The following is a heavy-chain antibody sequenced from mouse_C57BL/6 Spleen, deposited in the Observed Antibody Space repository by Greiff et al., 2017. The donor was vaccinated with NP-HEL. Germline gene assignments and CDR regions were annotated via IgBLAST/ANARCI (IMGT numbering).Heavy chain of an antibody. CDR3: ARSPYGSSDYYYAMDY. V-gene: IGHV1-7*01. CDR1: GYTFTSYW. D-gene: IGHD1-1*01. Sequence: QVHVKQSGAELAKPGASVKLSCKASGYTFTSYWMHWVKQRPGQGLEWIGYINPSSGYTKYNQKFKDKATLTADKSSSTAYMQLSSLTYEDSAVYYCARSPYGSSDYYYAMDYWGQGTSVTVSS. J-gene: IGHJ4*01. CDR2: INPSSGYT.